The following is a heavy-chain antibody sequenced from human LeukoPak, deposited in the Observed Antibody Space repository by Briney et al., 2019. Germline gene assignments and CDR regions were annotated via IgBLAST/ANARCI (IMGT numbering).Heavy chain of an antibody. CDR1: GGSFSGYY. J-gene: IGHJ3*02. CDR2: INHSGST. V-gene: IGHV4-34*01. CDR3: ARVYYYDSSGYSSMGIDAFDI. Sequence: PSETLSLTCAVYGGSFSGYYWSWIRQPPGKGLEWIGEINHSGSTNYNPSLKSRVTISVDKSKNQFSLKLSSVTAADTAVYYCARVYYYDSSGYSSMGIDAFDIWGQGTMVTVSS. D-gene: IGHD3-22*01.